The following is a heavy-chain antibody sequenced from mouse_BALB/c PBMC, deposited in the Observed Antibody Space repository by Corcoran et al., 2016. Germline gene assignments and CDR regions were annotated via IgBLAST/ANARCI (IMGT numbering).Heavy chain of an antibody. V-gene: IGHV9-3-1*01. D-gene: IGHD2-1*01. CDR3: ARNGNYGPWFAY. Sequence: QIQLVQSGPELKKPGETVKISCKASGYTFTNYGMNWVKQAPGKGLKWMGWINTYTGEPTYADDFKGRFAFSLETSASTDYLQINNLKNEDTATYFCARNGNYGPWFAYWGQGTLVTVSA. CDR1: GYTFTNYG. CDR2: INTYTGEP. J-gene: IGHJ3*01.